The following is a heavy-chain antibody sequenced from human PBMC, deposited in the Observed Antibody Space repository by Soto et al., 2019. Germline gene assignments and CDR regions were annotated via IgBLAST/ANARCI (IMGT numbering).Heavy chain of an antibody. V-gene: IGHV3-30-3*01. D-gene: IGHD1-1*01. CDR1: GFTFSSYA. CDR2: ISYDGSNK. J-gene: IGHJ4*02. CDR3: ARDRRGIDY. Sequence: GGSLRLSCAASGFTFSSYAMHWVRQAPGKGLEWVAVISYDGSNKYYADSVKGRFTISRDNSKNTLYLQMNSLRAEDTAVYYCARDRRGIDYWGQGTLVTVSS.